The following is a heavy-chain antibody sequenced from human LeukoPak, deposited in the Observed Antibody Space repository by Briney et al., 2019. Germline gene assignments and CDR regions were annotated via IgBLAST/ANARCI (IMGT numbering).Heavy chain of an antibody. D-gene: IGHD3-22*01. J-gene: IGHJ2*01. CDR3: ASRRDYYDSSGYYLDWYFDL. CDR1: GYTFTSYY. CDR2: INPSGGST. Sequence: ASVKVSCKASGYTFTSYYMHWVRQAPGQGLEGMGIINPSGGSTSYAQKFQGRVTMTRDTSTSTVYMELSSLRSEDTAVYYCASRRDYYDSSGYYLDWYFDLWGRGTLVTVSS. V-gene: IGHV1-46*01.